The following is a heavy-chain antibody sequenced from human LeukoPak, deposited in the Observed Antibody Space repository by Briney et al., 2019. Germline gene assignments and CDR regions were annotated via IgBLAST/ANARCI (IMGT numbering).Heavy chain of an antibody. CDR3: ASGGRVVPAAMDAFDI. CDR1: GFTFSDYY. Sequence: PGRSLRLSCAASGFTFSDYYMSWIRQAPGKGLEWVSYISSSGSTIYYADSVKGRFTISRDNAKNSLYLQMNSLRAEDTAVYYCASGGRVVPAAMDAFDIWGQGTMVTVSS. J-gene: IGHJ3*02. D-gene: IGHD2-2*01. V-gene: IGHV3-11*01. CDR2: ISSSGSTI.